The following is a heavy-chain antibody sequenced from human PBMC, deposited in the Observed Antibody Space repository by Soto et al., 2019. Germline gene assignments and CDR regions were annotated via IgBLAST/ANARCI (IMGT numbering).Heavy chain of an antibody. Sequence: QVQLQESGPGLVKPSEPLSLTCAVSGGSVSSRNWWSWVRQLPGQGLEWIGQISQSGTANYNPSLKSRVTVSVDKSKNQFSLILRSVTAADTAVYFCARHGGRFFEYWGQGILVTVPS. V-gene: IGHV4-4*02. CDR1: GGSVSSRNW. D-gene: IGHD2-15*01. CDR3: ARHGGRFFEY. J-gene: IGHJ4*02. CDR2: ISQSGTA.